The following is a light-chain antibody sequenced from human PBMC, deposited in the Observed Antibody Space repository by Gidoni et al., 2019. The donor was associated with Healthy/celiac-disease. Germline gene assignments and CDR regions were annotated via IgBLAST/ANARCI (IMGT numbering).Light chain of an antibody. CDR2: GNS. Sequence: QSVLTQPPSVSGAPGQRVTISGTGSSSNIGAGYDVHWYQQLPGTAPKLLIYGNSNRPSGVPDRFSGSKSGTSASLAITGLQAKDEADYYCQSYDSSLSVYVVFGGGTTLTVL. CDR3: QSYDSSLSVYVV. V-gene: IGLV1-40*01. CDR1: SSNIGAGYD. J-gene: IGLJ2*01.